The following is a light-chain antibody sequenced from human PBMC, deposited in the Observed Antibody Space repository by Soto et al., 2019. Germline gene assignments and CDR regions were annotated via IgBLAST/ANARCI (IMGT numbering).Light chain of an antibody. V-gene: IGKV1-39*01. J-gene: IGKJ1*01. CDR3: QQNQDIPPT. CDR1: QNIDTY. CDR2: VAS. Sequence: DIQMTQSPSSLSASVGDRVTVTCRASQNIDTYLKWYQQRPGQAPKLLIYVASTLQSGVPSRFSGSGSGTHFTLTISSLQPEDFATYYCQQNQDIPPTFGQGTRVERK.